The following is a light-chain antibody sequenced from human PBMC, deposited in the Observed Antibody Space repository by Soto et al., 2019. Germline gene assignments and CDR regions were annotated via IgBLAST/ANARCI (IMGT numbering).Light chain of an antibody. CDR3: QQDATSPFT. J-gene: IGKJ3*01. V-gene: IGKV3-20*01. CDR1: QSVGSSY. Sequence: EIGLTQSPGTLSLSPGERATLSCRASQSVGSSYLAWYQQKPGQAPRVLIYGASSRATGIPDRFSGSGSGTDFTLTISRLEPEDFAVYYCQQDATSPFTFGPGTKVDIK. CDR2: GAS.